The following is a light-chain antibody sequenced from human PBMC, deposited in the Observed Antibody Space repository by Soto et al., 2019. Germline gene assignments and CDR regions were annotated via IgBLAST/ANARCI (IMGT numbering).Light chain of an antibody. CDR1: QSISRY. CDR2: AAS. CDR3: QQTYSSTGT. J-gene: IGKJ1*01. V-gene: IGKV1-39*01. Sequence: DIEMTQSPSSLSASVGDRVTITCRASQSISRYLDWYQQKPGKTPKLLIYAASTLQSGVPTRFSVSGSGTEFTLTVTSLQPGDFATYYCQQTYSSTGTFGQGTKVEIK.